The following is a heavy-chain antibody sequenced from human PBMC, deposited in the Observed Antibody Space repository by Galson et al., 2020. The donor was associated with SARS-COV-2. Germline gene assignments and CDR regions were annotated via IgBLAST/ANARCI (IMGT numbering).Heavy chain of an antibody. J-gene: IGHJ4*02. CDR3: ARADSSSWYKSFDY. CDR2: IYYSGST. Sequence: SETLSPTCTVSGGSISSNYWSWIRQPTGKGLEWIGYIYYSGSTNYNPSLKSRVTISVDTSKNQFSLKLSPVTAADTAIYYCARADSSSWYKSFDYWGQGTLVTVSS. CDR1: GGSISSNY. V-gene: IGHV4-59*01. D-gene: IGHD6-13*01.